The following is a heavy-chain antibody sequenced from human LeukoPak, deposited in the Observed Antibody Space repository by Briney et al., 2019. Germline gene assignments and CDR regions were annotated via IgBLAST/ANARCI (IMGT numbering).Heavy chain of an antibody. Sequence: AGGSLRLSCAASGFTFRTYWMHWVRQAPGKGLVWVSRINSDGSSTRYADSVKGRFTTSRDNAKNTLYLQMNSLRAEDTAVYYCARDGAAAVNYWGQGTLVTVSS. J-gene: IGHJ4*02. CDR2: INSDGSST. D-gene: IGHD6-25*01. CDR3: ARDGAAAVNY. V-gene: IGHV3-74*01. CDR1: GFTFRTYW.